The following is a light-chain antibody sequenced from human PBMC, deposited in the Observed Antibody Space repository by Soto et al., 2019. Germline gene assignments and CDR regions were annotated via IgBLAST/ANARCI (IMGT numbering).Light chain of an antibody. CDR2: NNN. Sequence: QAVVTQPPSASGTPGQRVTISCSGSSSNVGGNYVNWYQQLPGTAPKLLIYNNNQRPSGVPDRFSGSKSGTSASLAISGLQSEDEADYYCAAWDASLNGGVFGGGTQLTVL. V-gene: IGLV1-44*01. CDR1: SSNVGGNY. J-gene: IGLJ2*01. CDR3: AAWDASLNGGV.